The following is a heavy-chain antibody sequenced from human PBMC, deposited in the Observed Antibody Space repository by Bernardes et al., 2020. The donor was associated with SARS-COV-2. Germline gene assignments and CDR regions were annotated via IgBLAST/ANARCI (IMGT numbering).Heavy chain of an antibody. V-gene: IGHV1-24*01. D-gene: IGHD2-15*01. Sequence: ASVKVSCKVSGYTLTELSMHWVRQAPGKGLEWMGGFDPEDGETIYAQKFQGRVTMTEDTSTDTAYMELSSLRSEDTAVYYCATGFAVVAATGADYWGQGTLVTVSS. CDR1: GYTLTELS. J-gene: IGHJ4*02. CDR2: FDPEDGET. CDR3: ATGFAVVAATGADY.